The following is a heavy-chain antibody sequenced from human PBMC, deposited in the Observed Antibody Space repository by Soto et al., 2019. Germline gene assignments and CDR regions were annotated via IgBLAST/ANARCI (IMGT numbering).Heavy chain of an antibody. CDR1: GGSISPYY. J-gene: IGHJ5*02. D-gene: IGHD3-10*01. CDR2: IYYTGST. CDR3: ARVWRGLDT. V-gene: IGHV4-59*01. Sequence: PSETLSLTCTVSGGSISPYYWSWIRQPPGKGLECIGYIYYTGSTNYNPSLKSRVTMSVDRSKNQFSLNLRSVTAADTAVYYCARVWRGLDTWGQGTLVTVSS.